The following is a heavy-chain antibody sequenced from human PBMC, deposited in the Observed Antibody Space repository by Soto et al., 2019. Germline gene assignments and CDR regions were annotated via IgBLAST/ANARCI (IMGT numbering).Heavy chain of an antibody. D-gene: IGHD5-18*01. CDR1: GYPIGNGYY. J-gene: IGHJ4*02. V-gene: IGHV4-38-2*02. CDR3: VRPSRYTFGYFDS. Sequence: ETLSLTCTVAGYPIGNGYYWGWVRQSPGKGLEWIGSIYQSGITYYNPSLKSRATLSIDASKNQLSLNMTSLTAADAAVYYWVRPSRYTFGYFDSWGQGALVTVSS. CDR2: IYQSGIT.